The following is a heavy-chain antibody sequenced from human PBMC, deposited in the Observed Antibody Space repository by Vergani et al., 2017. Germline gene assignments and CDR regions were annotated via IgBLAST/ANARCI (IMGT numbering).Heavy chain of an antibody. J-gene: IGHJ4*02. V-gene: IGHV3-30*03. D-gene: IGHD2-2*01. CDR2: ISYDGSNK. Sequence: QVQLVESGGGEVQPGRSLRLSCSAAGFPFSDYGVHWVRQAPGKGLEWVSVISYDGSNKYYADSVKGRFTISRDNSKNTLYLQMNSLRAEDTAVYYCASAEGDYCSSTSCQYPIIDWGQGTLVTVSS. CDR3: ASAEGDYCSSTSCQYPIID. CDR1: GFPFSDYG.